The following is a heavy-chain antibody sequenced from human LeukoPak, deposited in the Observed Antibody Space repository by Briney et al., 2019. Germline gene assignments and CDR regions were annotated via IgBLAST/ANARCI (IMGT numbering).Heavy chain of an antibody. CDR3: ARELVVVPAAMTPLDY. CDR1: GFTFSSYG. V-gene: IGHV3-33*01. J-gene: IGHJ4*02. Sequence: GRSLRLSCAASGFTFSSYGMHWVRQAPGKGLEWVAVIWYDGSNKYYADSVKGRFTISRDNSKNTLYLQMNSLRAEGTAVYYCARELVVVPAAMTPLDYWGQGTLVTVSS. D-gene: IGHD2-2*01. CDR2: IWYDGSNK.